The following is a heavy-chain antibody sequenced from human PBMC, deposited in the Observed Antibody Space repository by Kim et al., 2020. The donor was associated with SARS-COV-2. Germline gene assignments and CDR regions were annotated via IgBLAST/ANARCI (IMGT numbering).Heavy chain of an antibody. CDR1: GYTFSTYA. CDR2: INTNTGNP. V-gene: IGHV7-4-1*02. Sequence: ASVKVSCTASGYTFSTYALNWVRQVPGQGLEWMGWINTNTGNPTYAQGFTGRFVFSLDTSVNTAYLQISSLKPEDTAVYYCARVGNSASYYFYMDVWGKGTTVTVPS. CDR3: ARVGNSASYYFYMDV. D-gene: IGHD3-22*01. J-gene: IGHJ6*03.